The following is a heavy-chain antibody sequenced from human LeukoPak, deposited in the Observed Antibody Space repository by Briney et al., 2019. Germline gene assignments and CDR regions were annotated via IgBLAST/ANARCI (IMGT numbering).Heavy chain of an antibody. V-gene: IGHV1-46*01. J-gene: IGHJ3*02. CDR1: GYTFTSYG. D-gene: IGHD5-12*01. CDR3: AGSKWLRPTGGAFDI. Sequence: ASVKVSCKASGYTFTSYGISWVRQAPGQGLEWMGIINPSGGSTSYAQKFQGRVTMTRDMSTSTVYMELSSLRSEDTAVYYCAGSKWLRPTGGAFDIWGQGTMVTVSS. CDR2: INPSGGST.